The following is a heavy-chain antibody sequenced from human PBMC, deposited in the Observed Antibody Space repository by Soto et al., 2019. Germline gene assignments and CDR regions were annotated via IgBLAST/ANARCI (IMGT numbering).Heavy chain of an antibody. V-gene: IGHV3-53*02. CDR3: GSIAVAEGFDP. CDR1: GFNVSYNY. D-gene: IGHD6-19*01. Sequence: EVQLVETGGGLIQPGGSLRLSCAASGFNVSYNYMSWVRQAPGKGLEWVSIIHSDGGTYYAVSVKGRFTISRDNSRNTVYLQMNSLRADDTAVYYCGSIAVAEGFDPWGQGTLVTVSS. CDR2: IHSDGGT. J-gene: IGHJ5*02.